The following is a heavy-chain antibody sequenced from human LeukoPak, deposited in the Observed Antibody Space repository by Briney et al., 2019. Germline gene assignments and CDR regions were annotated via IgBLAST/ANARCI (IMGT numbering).Heavy chain of an antibody. D-gene: IGHD1-26*01. Sequence: SETLSLTCAVYGGSFSGYYWSWIRQPPGKGLEWIGEINHSGSTYYNPSLKSRVTISVDTSKNQFSLKLSSVTAADTAVYYCASLRERSYYARGFDYWGQGTLVTVSS. CDR1: GGSFSGYY. V-gene: IGHV4-34*01. CDR3: ASLRERSYYARGFDY. J-gene: IGHJ4*02. CDR2: INHSGST.